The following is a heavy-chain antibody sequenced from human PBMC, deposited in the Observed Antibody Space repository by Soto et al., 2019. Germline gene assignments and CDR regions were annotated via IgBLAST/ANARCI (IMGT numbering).Heavy chain of an antibody. CDR2: IYDSESA. V-gene: IGHV4-31*03. Sequence: QVQLQESGPRLVRPSQTLSLTCNVSGESISSGGYYWSWIRHHPGKGLEWIGYIYDSESAYYNQSLKSRVIISMDTSKNRFAMRLSSVTAAATAVYYCARASSSSSAADYWGQGTLVTVSS. CDR1: GESISSGGYY. D-gene: IGHD6-6*01. J-gene: IGHJ4*02. CDR3: ARASSSSSAADY.